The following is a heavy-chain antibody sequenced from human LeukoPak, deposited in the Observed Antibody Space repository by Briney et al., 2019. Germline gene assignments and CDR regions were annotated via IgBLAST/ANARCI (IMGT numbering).Heavy chain of an antibody. V-gene: IGHV4-59*12. CDR2: IYYSGST. J-gene: IGHJ4*02. D-gene: IGHD2-2*01. CDR1: GGSISSYY. CDR3: AKMPAASMRYY. Sequence: SETLSLTCTVSGGSISSYYWSWIRQPPGKGLEWIGYIYYSGSTNYNPSLKSRVTISVDTSKNQFPLKLSSVTAADTAVYYCAKMPAASMRYYWGQGTLVTVSS.